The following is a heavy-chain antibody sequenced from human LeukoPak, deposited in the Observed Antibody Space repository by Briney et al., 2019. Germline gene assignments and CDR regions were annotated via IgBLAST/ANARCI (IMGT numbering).Heavy chain of an antibody. CDR3: AREHYDILTDYYNEWDYYGMDV. Sequence: ASVKVSCKASGYTFTSYGISWVRQAPGQGLEWMGWISAYNGKTNYAQKFQGRVTMTTDTPTSTAYMELRSLRSDDTAVYYCAREHYDILTDYYNEWDYYGMDVWGKGPRSPSPQ. CDR2: ISAYNGKT. J-gene: IGHJ6*01. D-gene: IGHD3-9*01. V-gene: IGHV1-18*01. CDR1: GYTFTSYG.